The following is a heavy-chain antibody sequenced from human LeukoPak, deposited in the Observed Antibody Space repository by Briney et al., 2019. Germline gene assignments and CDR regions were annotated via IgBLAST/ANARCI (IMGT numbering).Heavy chain of an antibody. Sequence: RASVKVSCKASGYTFTSYGISWVRQAPGQGLEWMGWISAYNGNTNYAQKLQGRVTMTRDTSPSTAYMDLRSLRSDDAAVYYCASGVLTGTGFDYWGQGTLVTVSS. CDR3: ASGVLTGTGFDY. V-gene: IGHV1-18*01. D-gene: IGHD1-20*01. CDR2: ISAYNGNT. CDR1: GYTFTSYG. J-gene: IGHJ4*02.